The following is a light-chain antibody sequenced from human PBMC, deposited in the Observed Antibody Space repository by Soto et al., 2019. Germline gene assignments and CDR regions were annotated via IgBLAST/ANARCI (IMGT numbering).Light chain of an antibody. CDR2: DAS. CDR3: QQYGSSPLT. V-gene: IGKV3-20*01. Sequence: PEERATLSCMASQRISGYLAWYQQKPGQAPRLLIYDASNRATGIPVRFSGSGSGTEFTLTISRLEPEDFAVYYCQQYGSSPLTFGGGTKVDI. J-gene: IGKJ4*01. CDR1: QRISGY.